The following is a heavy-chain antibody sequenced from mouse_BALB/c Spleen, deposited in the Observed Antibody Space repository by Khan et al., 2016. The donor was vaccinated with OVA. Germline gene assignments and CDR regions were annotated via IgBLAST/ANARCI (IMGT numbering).Heavy chain of an antibody. J-gene: IGHJ3*01. Sequence: EVELVESGGDLVKPGGSLKLSCAASGFTFSTYGMSWVRQTPDKRLEWVAALSSGGSYTYYPDSVKGRFTISRDNAKNTLYLQMSSLKSEDTAMYYGTRLAYYYNSEGFAYWGQGTLVTVSA. CDR2: LSSGGSYT. CDR3: TRLAYYYNSEGFAY. V-gene: IGHV5-6*01. D-gene: IGHD1-1*01. CDR1: GFTFSTYG.